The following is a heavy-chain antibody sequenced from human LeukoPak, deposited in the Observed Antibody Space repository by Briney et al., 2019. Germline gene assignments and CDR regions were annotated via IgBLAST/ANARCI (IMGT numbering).Heavy chain of an antibody. J-gene: IGHJ6*03. V-gene: IGHV3-33*03. CDR1: GFTFSRVG. D-gene: IGHD1-14*01. CDR3: AKEGEPFRGYLDV. Sequence: QPGTSLRLSCVGSGFTFSRVGMQWVRQAPGKGLEWVAVIHNDGTMGQYADTVQGRFNISKDNSQDTLYLRMNSLRDDDTAVYYCAKEGEPFRGYLDVWGKGTTVIVSS. CDR2: IHNDGTMG.